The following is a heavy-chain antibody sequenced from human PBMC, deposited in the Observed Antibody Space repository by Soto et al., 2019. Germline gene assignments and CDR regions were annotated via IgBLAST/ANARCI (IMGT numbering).Heavy chain of an antibody. CDR1: GGSISRSSYY. CDR2: IYYSGST. D-gene: IGHD3-3*01. Sequence: SGTLSLTCTVSGGSISRSSYYWGWIRKPPGKGLEWIGSIYYSGSTYYNPSLKSRVTISVDTSKNQFSLKLSSVTAADTAVYYCARVLGFLEWLLKENYYYGMDAWGQGTTVTVSS. J-gene: IGHJ6*02. V-gene: IGHV4-39*01. CDR3: ARVLGFLEWLLKENYYYGMDA.